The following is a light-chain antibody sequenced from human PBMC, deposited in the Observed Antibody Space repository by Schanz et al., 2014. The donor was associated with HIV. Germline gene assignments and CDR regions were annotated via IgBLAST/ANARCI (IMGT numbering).Light chain of an antibody. Sequence: SYELTQPPSVSVAPGKTASITCVANNLGSKSVHWYQQKPGQAPGLVIYYDTDRPSGIPERFSGSNSGHTATLTISRVEAGDEADYYCQISDSSSDVVFGGGTKLTVL. J-gene: IGLJ2*01. CDR3: QISDSSSDVV. CDR2: YDT. V-gene: IGLV3-21*04. CDR1: NLGSKS.